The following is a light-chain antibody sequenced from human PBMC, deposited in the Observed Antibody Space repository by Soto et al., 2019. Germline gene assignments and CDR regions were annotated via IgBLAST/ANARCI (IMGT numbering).Light chain of an antibody. CDR3: SSYTTSSTFV. V-gene: IGLV2-14*01. J-gene: IGLJ1*01. CDR1: RSDVGGYNY. CDR2: DVN. Sequence: QSVLTQPASVSGSPGQSVTISCTGTRSDVGGYNYVCWYQQHPGKAPRLMIYDVNNRPSGVSNRFSGSKSGNTASLTISGLQAVVEADYYCSSYTTSSTFVLGAGTKVTGL.